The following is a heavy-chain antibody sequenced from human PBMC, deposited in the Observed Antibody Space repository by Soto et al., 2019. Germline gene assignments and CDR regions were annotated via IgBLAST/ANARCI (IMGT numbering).Heavy chain of an antibody. D-gene: IGHD5-12*01. CDR1: GGSVSSGNVY. J-gene: IGHJ4*02. Sequence: VQLQESGPGLVRPSETLALTCTVSGGSVSSGNVYWSWIRQSPGKGLAWIGHIYFNGKAYYSPSLKSRLAISLDTSNNHFSLKLSSVSAADTAVYYCAHDSHGGYTFFDIWGQGAPVPVSS. CDR3: AHDSHGGYTFFDI. CDR2: IYFNGKA. V-gene: IGHV4-30-4*01.